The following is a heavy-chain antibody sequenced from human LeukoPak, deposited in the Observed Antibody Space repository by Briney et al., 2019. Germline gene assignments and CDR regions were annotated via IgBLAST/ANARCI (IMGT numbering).Heavy chain of an antibody. Sequence: GGSLRLSCAASGFTFSSYTMNWVRQAPGKGLEWISYIMRTAADVTSYADSVEGRFTISRDDAKNSLYLQMNSLRDDDTAVYYCARRTKENFYDSSGYYYRLDYWGQGTLVTVSS. J-gene: IGHJ4*02. CDR2: IMRTAADVT. CDR3: ARRTKENFYDSSGYYYRLDY. V-gene: IGHV3-48*02. CDR1: GFTFSSYT. D-gene: IGHD3-22*01.